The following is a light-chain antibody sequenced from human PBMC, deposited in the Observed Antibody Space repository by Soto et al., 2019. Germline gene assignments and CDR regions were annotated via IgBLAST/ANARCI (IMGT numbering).Light chain of an antibody. CDR1: QSVSSIY. CDR3: QQRSNWPQIT. CDR2: DVS. J-gene: IGKJ5*01. V-gene: IGKV3-11*01. Sequence: VITHLAGPRIMTPRKRATLSFRSSQSVSSIYLALYQPNPGQAPRLLIYDVSNRATGIPARFSGSGSGTDFTLTISRLEPEDFAVYYCQQRSNWPQITFGQGTRLEI.